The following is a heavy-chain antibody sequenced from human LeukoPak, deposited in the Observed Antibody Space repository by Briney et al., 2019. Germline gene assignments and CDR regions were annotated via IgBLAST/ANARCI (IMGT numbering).Heavy chain of an antibody. CDR1: GFTFSRSA. Sequence: QPGRSLRLSCAASGFTFSRSAMHWVRQPPGKGLEWMAVISNDGMRKFHADSVKGRFTISRDNSKNTLYLQMDSLTTEDTALYYCARRGDGYNPELDYWGQGTLVTVSS. J-gene: IGHJ4*02. V-gene: IGHV3-30*04. CDR3: ARRGDGYNPELDY. CDR2: ISNDGMRK. D-gene: IGHD5-24*01.